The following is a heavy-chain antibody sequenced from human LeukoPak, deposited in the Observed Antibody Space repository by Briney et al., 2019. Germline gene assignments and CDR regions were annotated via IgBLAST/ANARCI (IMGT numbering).Heavy chain of an antibody. CDR3: AKALGIWYFDL. Sequence: AGGSLRLSCATSGFTFSSYGMSWVRQAPGKGLEWVSAISGSGDSTYYADSVKGRFTISRDNSKNTLYLQMNSLRAEDTAVYYCAKALGIWYFDLWGRGTLVTVSS. CDR1: GFTFSSYG. J-gene: IGHJ2*01. CDR2: ISGSGDST. V-gene: IGHV3-23*01.